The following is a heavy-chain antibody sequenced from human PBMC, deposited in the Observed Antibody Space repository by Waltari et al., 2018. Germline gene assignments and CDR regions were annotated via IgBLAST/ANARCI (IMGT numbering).Heavy chain of an antibody. CDR2: IDWDDDK. CDR3: ARIRDSGSLLFDY. CDR1: GFPLSTSGLC. V-gene: IGHV2-70*16. J-gene: IGHJ4*02. D-gene: IGHD1-26*01. Sequence: QVTLKESGPVLVKPTQTLTLTCTFSGFPLSTSGLCVSWIRQPPGKALEWLARIDWDDDKFYSTSLKTRLTISKDTSKNQVVLTMTNMDPVDTATYYCARIRDSGSLLFDYWGQGTLVTVSS.